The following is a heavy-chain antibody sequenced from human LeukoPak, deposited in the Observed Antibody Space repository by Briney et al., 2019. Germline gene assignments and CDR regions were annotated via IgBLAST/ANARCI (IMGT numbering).Heavy chain of an antibody. CDR3: EKGDFWNGLGEYSLY. Sequence: PGRSLRLSCAASAFSFSTYGMVWVRQAPGEGLEWVGVISYDGSNQYYADSVKGRFTISRDNSKNTLYLQMDRLRAEDTAVYYCEKGDFWNGLGEYSLYWGQGILVTVSS. V-gene: IGHV3-33*05. D-gene: IGHD3-3*01. CDR2: ISYDGSNQ. J-gene: IGHJ1*01. CDR1: AFSFSTYG.